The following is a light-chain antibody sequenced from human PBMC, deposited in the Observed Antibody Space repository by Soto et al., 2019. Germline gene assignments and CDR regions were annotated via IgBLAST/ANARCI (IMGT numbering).Light chain of an antibody. V-gene: IGKV3-15*01. CDR3: QQYNNWPLT. Sequence: EIVLSQSPGTLSLSPGERATLSCRASQSVSSTHLAWYQQKPGQAPRLLIYGASTRATGIPARFTGSGSGTEFTLTISSLQSEDFAVYHCQQYNNWPLTFGGGTKVDNK. CDR2: GAS. CDR1: QSVSSTH. J-gene: IGKJ4*01.